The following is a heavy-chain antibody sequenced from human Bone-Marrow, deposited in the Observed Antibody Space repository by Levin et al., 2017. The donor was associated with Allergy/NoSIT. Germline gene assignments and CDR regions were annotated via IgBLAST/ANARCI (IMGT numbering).Heavy chain of an antibody. D-gene: IGHD5-18*01. CDR1: GFTFSSYW. J-gene: IGHJ6*02. V-gene: IGHV3-74*01. Sequence: AGGSLRLSCAASGFTFSSYWMHWVRQAPGKGLVWVSRINSDGSSTSYADSVKGRFTISRDNAKNTLYLQMNSLRAEDTAVYYCARTGGTWIQLWGDYYGMDVWGQGTTVTVSS. CDR3: ARTGGTWIQLWGDYYGMDV. CDR2: INSDGSST.